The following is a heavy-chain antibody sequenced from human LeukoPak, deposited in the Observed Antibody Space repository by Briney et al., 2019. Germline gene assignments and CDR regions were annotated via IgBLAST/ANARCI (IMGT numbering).Heavy chain of an antibody. CDR3: ARDPYDSSGG. CDR2: INPNSGGT. Sequence: ASVKVSCKASGYTFTGYYMHWVRQAPGQGLECMGWINPNSGGTNYAQKFQGRVTMTRDTSISTAYMEPSRLRSDDTAVYYCARDPYDSSGGWGQGTLVTVSS. D-gene: IGHD3-22*01. J-gene: IGHJ4*02. V-gene: IGHV1-2*02. CDR1: GYTFTGYY.